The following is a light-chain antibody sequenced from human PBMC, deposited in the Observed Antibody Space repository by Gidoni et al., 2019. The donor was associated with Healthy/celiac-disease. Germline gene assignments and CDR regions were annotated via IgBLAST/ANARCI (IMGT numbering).Light chain of an antibody. CDR2: AAS. Sequence: AIQMTQSPSSLSASVGDRVTITCRASQGIRNDLGWYQQKPGKAPKLLIYAASSLQSGVPSRFSGSGSGTDFTRTISSLQPEDFATYYCLQEYNYPRTFXQXTKVEIK. CDR3: LQEYNYPRT. CDR1: QGIRND. J-gene: IGKJ1*01. V-gene: IGKV1-6*01.